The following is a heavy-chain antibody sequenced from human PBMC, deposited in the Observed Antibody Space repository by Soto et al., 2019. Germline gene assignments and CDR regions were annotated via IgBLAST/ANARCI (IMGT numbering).Heavy chain of an antibody. CDR3: VRGALWFRELYTGMDV. D-gene: IGHD3-10*01. Sequence: SETLSLTGTVSGGSIISYYCSWIRQPPWKGLEWIGYIYYSGINNYNPSLKSRVTISVDTSKNQFSLKLSSVTAADTAVYYCVRGALWFRELYTGMDVWGQANTVPFS. CDR1: GGSIISYY. J-gene: IGHJ6*02. V-gene: IGHV4-59*01. CDR2: IYYSGIN.